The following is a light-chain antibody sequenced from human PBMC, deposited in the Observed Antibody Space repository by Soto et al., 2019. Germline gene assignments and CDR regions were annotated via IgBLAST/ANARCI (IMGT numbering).Light chain of an antibody. CDR1: QSVSSSY. Sequence: EIVLTQSPGTLSLCPGERATLSCRASQSVSSSYLAWYQRKPGQAPRLLIYGASSRATGIPDRFSGSGSGTEFTLTISSLQPDDFATYYCQHYNSYSEAFGQGTKVDIK. V-gene: IGKV3-20*01. J-gene: IGKJ1*01. CDR2: GAS. CDR3: QHYNSYSEA.